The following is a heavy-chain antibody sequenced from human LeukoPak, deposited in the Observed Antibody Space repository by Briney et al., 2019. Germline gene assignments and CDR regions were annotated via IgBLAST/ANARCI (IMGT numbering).Heavy chain of an antibody. V-gene: IGHV4-59*01. D-gene: IGHD6-13*01. CDR3: ARVGRIAAAGTFDY. CDR1: GGSISSYY. CDR2: IYYSGST. Sequence: SETLSLTCTVSGGSISSYYWSWIRQPPGKGLEWIGYIYYSGSTNYNPPLKSRVTISVDTSKNQFSLKLSSVTAADTAVYYCARVGRIAAAGTFDYWGQGTLVTVTS. J-gene: IGHJ4*02.